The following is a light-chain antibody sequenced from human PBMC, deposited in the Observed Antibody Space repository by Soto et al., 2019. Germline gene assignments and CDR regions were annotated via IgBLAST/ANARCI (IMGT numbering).Light chain of an antibody. Sequence: QSVLTQPASVSGSPGQSSTISCTGTSSDVGGYNYVSWYQQHPGKAPKLMIYDVSNRPSGVSNRFSGSKSGNTASLTISGLQAEDEADYYCSSYTSSSFWVFGGGTKLTVL. CDR1: SSDVGGYNY. CDR3: SSYTSSSFWV. J-gene: IGLJ3*02. V-gene: IGLV2-14*01. CDR2: DVS.